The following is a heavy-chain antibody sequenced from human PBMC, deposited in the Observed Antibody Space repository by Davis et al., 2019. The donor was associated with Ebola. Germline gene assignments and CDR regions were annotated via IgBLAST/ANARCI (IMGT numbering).Heavy chain of an antibody. CDR3: ARSHVLLWFGDRINWFDP. J-gene: IGHJ5*02. V-gene: IGHV3-64*04. CDR2: ITNNGGST. CDR1: GFMFSSYA. Sequence: GESLKISCSVSGFMFSSYAMHWVRQAPGKGLQYVSGITNNGGSTYYADSVKGRFIISRDNSKNTLYLQMNSLRAEDTAVYYCARSHVLLWFGDRINWFDPWGQGTLVTVSS. D-gene: IGHD3-10*01.